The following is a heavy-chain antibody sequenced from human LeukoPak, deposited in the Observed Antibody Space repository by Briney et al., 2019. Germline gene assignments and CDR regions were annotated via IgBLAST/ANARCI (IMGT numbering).Heavy chain of an antibody. V-gene: IGHV3-53*01. CDR3: AREIIAAAGTKQA. Sequence: GGSLRLSCAASGFTVSSNYMSWVRQAPGKGLEWVSVIYSGGSTYCADSVKGRFTISRDNSKNTLYLQMNSLRAEDTAVYYCAREIIAAAGTKQAWGQGTLATVSS. CDR1: GFTVSSNY. CDR2: IYSGGST. J-gene: IGHJ5*02. D-gene: IGHD6-13*01.